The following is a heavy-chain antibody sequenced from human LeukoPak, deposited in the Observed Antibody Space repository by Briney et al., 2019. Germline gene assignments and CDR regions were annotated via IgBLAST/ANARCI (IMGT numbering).Heavy chain of an antibody. D-gene: IGHD3-22*01. CDR2: ISAYNGNT. CDR1: GYTLTSYG. V-gene: IGHV1-18*01. J-gene: IGHJ4*02. CDR3: GRALSYYDSSGLV. Sequence: SVKVSCKASGYTLTSYGISWVRQAPGHGLEWMGWISAYNGNTNYAQKLQARVTITTHTSTTTAYMEMRSLRSDATAVYYCGRALSYYDSSGLVWGQGTLVTVSS.